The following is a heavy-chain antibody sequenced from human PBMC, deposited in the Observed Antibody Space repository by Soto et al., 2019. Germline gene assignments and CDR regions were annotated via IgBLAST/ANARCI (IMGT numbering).Heavy chain of an antibody. CDR2: ISGSGGST. CDR3: AYPSYPLNYFDY. CDR1: GFTFSSYA. J-gene: IGHJ4*02. V-gene: IGHV3-23*01. Sequence: HPGGSLRLSCAASGFTFSSYAMSWVRQAPGKGLEWVSAISGSGGSTYYADSVKGRFTISRDNSKNTLYLQMNSLRAEDTAVYYCAYPSYPLNYFDYWGQGTLVTVSS.